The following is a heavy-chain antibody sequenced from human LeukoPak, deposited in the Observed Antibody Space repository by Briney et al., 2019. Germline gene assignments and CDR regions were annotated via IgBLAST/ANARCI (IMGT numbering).Heavy chain of an antibody. Sequence: KPSETLSLTCTVSGGSISSYYWSWIRQPPGKGLEWIGYIYYSGSTNYNPSLKSRVTISVDTSKNQFSLKLSSVTAADTAVYYCARITPTPSAIFGVVTQVLDYWGQGTLVTVSS. D-gene: IGHD3-3*01. CDR3: ARITPTPSAIFGVVTQVLDY. V-gene: IGHV4-59*01. CDR2: IYYSGST. J-gene: IGHJ4*02. CDR1: GGSISSYY.